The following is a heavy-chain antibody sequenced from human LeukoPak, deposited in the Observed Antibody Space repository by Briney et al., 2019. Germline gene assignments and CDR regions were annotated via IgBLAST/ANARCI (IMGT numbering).Heavy chain of an antibody. V-gene: IGHV1-2*06. D-gene: IGHD1-26*01. Sequence: ASVKVSCKASGYTFTGYYMHWVRQAPGQGLEWMGRINPNSGGTNYAQKFQGRVTMTRDTSISTAYMELSSLRSEDTAVYYCARGYSGSSGAFDIWGQGTMVTVSS. CDR1: GYTFTGYY. J-gene: IGHJ3*02. CDR2: INPNSGGT. CDR3: ARGYSGSSGAFDI.